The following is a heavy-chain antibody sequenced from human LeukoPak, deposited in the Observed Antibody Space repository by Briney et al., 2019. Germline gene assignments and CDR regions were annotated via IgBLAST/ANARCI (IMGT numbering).Heavy chain of an antibody. Sequence: KPGGSLRLSCAASGFTFSSYSMNWVRQAPGKGLEWVSSISSSSSYIYYADSVKGRFTISRDNAKNSLYLQMNSLRAEDTAVYYCARHRSGSYWEYFQHWGQGTLVTASS. CDR1: GFTFSSYS. CDR3: ARHRSGSYWEYFQH. J-gene: IGHJ1*01. D-gene: IGHD1-26*01. CDR2: ISSSSSYI. V-gene: IGHV3-21*01.